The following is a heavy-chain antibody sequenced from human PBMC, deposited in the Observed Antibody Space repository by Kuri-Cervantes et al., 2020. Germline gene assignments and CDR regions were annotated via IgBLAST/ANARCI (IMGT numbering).Heavy chain of an antibody. Sequence: LSLTCAASGFTFSDYYMSWIRQAPGKGLEWVSYISSSGSTIYYADSVKGRFTISRDNAKNSLYLQMNSLRAEDAAVYYCARESGGYSYGPYFDYWGQGTLVTVSS. J-gene: IGHJ4*02. D-gene: IGHD5-18*01. CDR2: ISSSGSTI. CDR1: GFTFSDYY. V-gene: IGHV3-11*01. CDR3: ARESGGYSYGPYFDY.